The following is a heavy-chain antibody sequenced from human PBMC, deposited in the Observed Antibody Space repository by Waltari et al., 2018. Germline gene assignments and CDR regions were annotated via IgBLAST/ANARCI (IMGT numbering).Heavy chain of an antibody. Sequence: ELQPMQSGAEVKKPGESQTISCKGSGYSLTSYRIGWVRQMPGKGLEWMGIIYPGDSDTRYSPSFQGQVTISADKSISTAYLQWSSLKASDTAMYYCATAPGDFWVLFDYWGQGTLVTVSS. D-gene: IGHD3-10*01. CDR1: GYSLTSYR. CDR2: IYPGDSDT. J-gene: IGHJ4*02. V-gene: IGHV5-51*01. CDR3: ATAPGDFWVLFDY.